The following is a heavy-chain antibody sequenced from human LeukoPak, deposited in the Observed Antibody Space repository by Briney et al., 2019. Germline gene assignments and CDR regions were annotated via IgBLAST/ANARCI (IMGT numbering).Heavy chain of an antibody. Sequence: GGSLRHSCAASGFTFSSYGMHWVRQAPGKGLEWVAFIRYDGSNKYYADSVKGRFTISRDNSKNTLYLQMDSLRAEDTAVYYCAKDFTIFGVVIFAFDIWGQGTMVTVSS. J-gene: IGHJ3*02. V-gene: IGHV3-30*02. CDR1: GFTFSSYG. D-gene: IGHD3-3*01. CDR2: IRYDGSNK. CDR3: AKDFTIFGVVIFAFDI.